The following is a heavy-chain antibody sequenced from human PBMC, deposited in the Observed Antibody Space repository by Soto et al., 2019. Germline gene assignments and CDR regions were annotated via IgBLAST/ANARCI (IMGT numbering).Heavy chain of an antibody. D-gene: IGHD1-26*01. CDR1: GDTFTANY. CDR3: ARDLAKGCGSAGFDY. V-gene: IGHV1-2*02. Sequence: QVQLLQSGAEVKKPGASVKVSCKASGDTFTANYINWVRQAPGQGFEWMGWINPKSGGKKYPQKFQGRVTMTRDTTLSTAYMTLTRLTSDDTAVYYCARDLAKGCGSAGFDYWGQGALVTVSS. J-gene: IGHJ4*02. CDR2: INPKSGGK.